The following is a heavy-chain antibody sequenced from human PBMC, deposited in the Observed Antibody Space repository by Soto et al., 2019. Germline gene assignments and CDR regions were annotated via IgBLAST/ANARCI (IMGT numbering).Heavy chain of an antibody. Sequence: PGGSLRLSCAASAFTFSSYVMTWVRQAPGKGLEWVSGVSGNGGRTYYADSVRGRFTISRDNSKNTLYLQMNSLGAEDTAVYYCAKYTIRWYSWLGPWGQGALVTVSS. CDR2: VSGNGGRT. V-gene: IGHV3-23*01. D-gene: IGHD6-13*01. CDR1: AFTFSSYV. J-gene: IGHJ5*02. CDR3: AKYTIRWYSWLGP.